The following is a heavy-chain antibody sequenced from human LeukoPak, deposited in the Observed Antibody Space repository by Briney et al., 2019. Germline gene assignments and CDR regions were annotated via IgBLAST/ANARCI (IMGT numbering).Heavy chain of an antibody. CDR1: GFTFSSYE. Sequence: GGSLRLSCAASGFTFSSYEMNWVRQAPGKGLEWVSYISSSGSTIYYADSLKGRFTISRDNAKNSLYLQMNSLRAENTAVYYCARAHYYDSSGLDFWGQGTLVTVSS. CDR3: ARAHYYDSSGLDF. V-gene: IGHV3-48*03. J-gene: IGHJ4*02. D-gene: IGHD3-22*01. CDR2: ISSSGSTI.